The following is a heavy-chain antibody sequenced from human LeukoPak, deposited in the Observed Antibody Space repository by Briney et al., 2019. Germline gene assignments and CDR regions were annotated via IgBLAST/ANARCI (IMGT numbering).Heavy chain of an antibody. Sequence: LSGGSLRLSCEASGFTFSTFAMIWVRQPPGKGLEWVSSIFPSGGEIHYADSVRGRFTISRDNAKNSLFLQMNSLRPEDTALYHCVKAGGAGSYYYWFDSWGQGTLVTVSS. D-gene: IGHD3-10*01. CDR2: IFPSGGEI. CDR3: VKAGGAGSYYYWFDS. CDR1: GFTFSTFA. J-gene: IGHJ5*01. V-gene: IGHV3-23*01.